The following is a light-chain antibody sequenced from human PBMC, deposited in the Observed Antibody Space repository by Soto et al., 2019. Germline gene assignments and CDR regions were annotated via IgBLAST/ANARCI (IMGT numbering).Light chain of an antibody. Sequence: DIVMTQSPDSLAVSLGERATIHCKSSQDLLYSPANKKYLAWYKQRPGHPPQLLIYWASTRESGVPDRFSGSESGKFSTLTISSRQSEGVSVYYCKKYYPTPSTSAPGTKVEIK. CDR2: WAS. CDR3: KKYYPTPST. J-gene: IGKJ3*01. CDR1: QDLLYSPANKKY. V-gene: IGKV4-1*01.